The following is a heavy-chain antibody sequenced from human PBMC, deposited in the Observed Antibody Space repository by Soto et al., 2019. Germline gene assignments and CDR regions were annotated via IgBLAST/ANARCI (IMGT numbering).Heavy chain of an antibody. J-gene: IGHJ4*02. D-gene: IGHD3-16*01. CDR3: AKAYFVWSSEQPYYFDY. Sequence: EVQLLDSGGGLVQPGGSLRLSCAASGFTFSNYAMTWVRQGPGKGLEWVSGISGSGGRSYYADSVKGRFTISRDNSKSTLYLQMNSLRAEYTAVYYCAKAYFVWSSEQPYYFDYWGQGTLVTVS. CDR1: GFTFSNYA. V-gene: IGHV3-23*01. CDR2: ISGSGGRS.